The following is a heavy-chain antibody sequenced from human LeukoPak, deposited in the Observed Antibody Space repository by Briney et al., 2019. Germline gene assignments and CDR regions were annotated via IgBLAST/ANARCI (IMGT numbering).Heavy chain of an antibody. J-gene: IGHJ4*02. D-gene: IGHD4-23*01. CDR1: GFTFSSYA. V-gene: IGHV3-30-3*01. CDR2: ISYDGSNK. CDR3: ARVRPGDYGGNSGWYY. Sequence: GRSLRLSCAASGFTFSSYAMHWVRQAPGKGLEWVAVISYDGSNKYYADSVKGRFTISRDNSKNTLYLQMNSLRAEDTAVYYCARVRPGDYGGNSGWYYWGQGTLVTVSS.